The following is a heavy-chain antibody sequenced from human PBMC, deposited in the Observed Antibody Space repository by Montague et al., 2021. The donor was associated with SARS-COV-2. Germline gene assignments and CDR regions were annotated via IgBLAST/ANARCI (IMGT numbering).Heavy chain of an antibody. Sequence: SETLSLTCAVHGTSFSGYYWNWIRQPPGKGLEWIGEINHGGSTKYSPSLESRITMSVDTSKSLVSLNLTSVTAADTAVYYCAKASSSWSGLDPWGQGTLVTVSS. CDR3: AKASSSWSGLDP. CDR2: INHGGST. J-gene: IGHJ5*02. D-gene: IGHD3-3*01. V-gene: IGHV4-34*01. CDR1: GTSFSGYY.